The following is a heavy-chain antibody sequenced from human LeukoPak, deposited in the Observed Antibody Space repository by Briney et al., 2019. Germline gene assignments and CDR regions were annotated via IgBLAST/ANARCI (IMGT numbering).Heavy chain of an antibody. J-gene: IGHJ4*02. D-gene: IGHD2-15*01. CDR1: GFTFSSYW. CDR2: ISSTSSTI. V-gene: IGHV3-48*01. CDR3: ARKGSTDY. Sequence: GGSLRLSCAASGFTFSSYWMHWVRQAPGKGLEWVSYISSTSSTIYYADSVEGRFTISRDNAKNSLYLQMNSLRAEDTAVYYCARKGSTDYWGQGTLVTVSS.